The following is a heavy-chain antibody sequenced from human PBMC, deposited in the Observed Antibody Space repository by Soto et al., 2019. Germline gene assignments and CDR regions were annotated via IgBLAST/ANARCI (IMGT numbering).Heavy chain of an antibody. J-gene: IGHJ4*02. D-gene: IGHD6-19*01. CDR3: AREQWLVRGVFDY. V-gene: IGHV4-59*01. CDR1: GGSISGYY. Sequence: QVQLQESGPGLVKPSETLSLTCSVSGGSISGYYWSWIRQPPGKGLEWIGYLYDTGSTKDNPSLKSRVTISIDTSKNQFSLRLSSVPAADTAVYYCAREQWLVRGVFDYWGQGTLVTVSS. CDR2: LYDTGST.